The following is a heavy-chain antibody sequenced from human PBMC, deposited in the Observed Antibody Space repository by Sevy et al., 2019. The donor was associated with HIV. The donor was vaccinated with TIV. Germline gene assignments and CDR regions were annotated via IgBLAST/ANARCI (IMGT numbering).Heavy chain of an antibody. V-gene: IGHV1-69*13. CDR2: IIPIFGTA. D-gene: IGHD3-3*01. Sequence: ASVKVSCKASGGTFSSYAISWVRQAPGQGLEWMGGIIPIFGTANYAQKFQGRVTITADESTSTAYMELSSLRSEDTAVYYCASTNYYDFWSGYYGPYYYGMDVWGQGPTVTVSS. J-gene: IGHJ6*02. CDR1: GGTFSSYA. CDR3: ASTNYYDFWSGYYGPYYYGMDV.